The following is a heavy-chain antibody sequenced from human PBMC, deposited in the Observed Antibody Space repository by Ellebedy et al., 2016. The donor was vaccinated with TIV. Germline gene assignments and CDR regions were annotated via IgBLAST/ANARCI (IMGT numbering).Heavy chain of an antibody. J-gene: IGHJ4*02. Sequence: GESLKISCAASGFAVSSNGMSWVRQAPGKGLEWVSGISGSGYTYYADSVKGRFTISRDKSKNTMFLQMNSLRVEDSAVYYCAGNGDREMTHWGQGTLVTVSS. CDR2: ISGSGYT. CDR3: AGNGDREMTH. V-gene: IGHV3-23*01. D-gene: IGHD5-24*01. CDR1: GFAVSSNG.